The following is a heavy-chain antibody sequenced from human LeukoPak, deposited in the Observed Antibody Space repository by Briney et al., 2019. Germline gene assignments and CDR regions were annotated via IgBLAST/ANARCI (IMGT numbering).Heavy chain of an antibody. V-gene: IGHV3-21*01. J-gene: IGHJ4*02. CDR2: ISSSSSYI. Sequence: GGSLRLSCAASGFTFSSYSMNWVRQAPGKGLKWVSSISSSSSYIYYADSVKGRFTISRDNAKNSLYLQMNSLRAEDTAVYHCARDRGSGWYLLWGQGTLVTVSS. CDR1: GFTFSSYS. CDR3: ARDRGSGWYLL. D-gene: IGHD6-19*01.